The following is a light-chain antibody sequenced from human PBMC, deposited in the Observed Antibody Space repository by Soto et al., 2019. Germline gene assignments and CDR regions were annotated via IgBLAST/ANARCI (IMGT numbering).Light chain of an antibody. CDR2: DDS. J-gene: IGLJ2*01. CDR1: NIGIKN. CDR3: QVWDSNGDHPI. V-gene: IGLV3-21*02. Sequence: SYDLTQPPSVSVAPGQTAKITCGGDNIGIKNVHWYQQKPGQAPVLVVYDDSGRPSGIPERFSGSNSDNTATLTISRVEAGDEADYYCQVWDSNGDHPIFGGGTKLTVL.